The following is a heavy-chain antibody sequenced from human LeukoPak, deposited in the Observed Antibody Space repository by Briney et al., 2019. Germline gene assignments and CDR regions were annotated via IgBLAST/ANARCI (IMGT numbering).Heavy chain of an antibody. D-gene: IGHD1-26*01. J-gene: IGHJ4*02. Sequence: ASVKVSCKASGYTFTSYGISWVRQAPGQGLEWMEWISAYNGNTNYAQKLQGRVTMTTDTATRTAYMELRSLRSDDTAVYYCARDSEGAEWELPSGVYYFDYWGQGTLVTVSS. CDR1: GYTFTSYG. CDR2: ISAYNGNT. V-gene: IGHV1-18*01. CDR3: ARDSEGAEWELPSGVYYFDY.